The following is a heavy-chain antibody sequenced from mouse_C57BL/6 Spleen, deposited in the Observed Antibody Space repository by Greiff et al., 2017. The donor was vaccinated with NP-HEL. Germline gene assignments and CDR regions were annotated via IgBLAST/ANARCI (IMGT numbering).Heavy chain of an antibody. D-gene: IGHD1-1*01. V-gene: IGHV5-17*01. CDR2: ISSGSSTI. CDR3: ASGGYMTTVVATDYYAMDY. Sequence: EVQRVESGGGLVKPGGSLKLSCAASGFTFSDYGMHWVRQAPEKGLEWVAYISSGSSTIYYADTVKGRFTISRDNAKNTLFLQMTSLRSEDTAMYYCASGGYMTTVVATDYYAMDYWGQGASVTVSS. CDR1: GFTFSDYG. J-gene: IGHJ4*01.